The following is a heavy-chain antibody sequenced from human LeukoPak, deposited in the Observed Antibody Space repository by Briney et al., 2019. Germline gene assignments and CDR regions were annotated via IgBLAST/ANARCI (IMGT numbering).Heavy chain of an antibody. CDR1: GGTFSSYA. CDR3: AVVVPAAVCYYYYMDV. D-gene: IGHD2-2*01. V-gene: IGHV1-69*13. CDR2: IIPIFGTA. J-gene: IGHJ6*03. Sequence: SVKVSCKASGGTFSSYAISWVRQAPGQGLEWMGGIIPIFGTANYAQKFQGRVTITADESTSTAYMELSSLRSEDTAVYYCAVVVPAAVCYYYYMDVWGKGTTVTVSS.